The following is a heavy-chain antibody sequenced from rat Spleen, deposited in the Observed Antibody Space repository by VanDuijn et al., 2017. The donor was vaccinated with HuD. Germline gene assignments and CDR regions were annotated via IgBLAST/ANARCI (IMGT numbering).Heavy chain of an antibody. CDR1: GFTFSDYA. J-gene: IGHJ2*01. CDR3: ARHNWPLYYFDY. CDR2: IIYDGSST. V-gene: IGHV5-17*01. D-gene: IGHD5-1*01. Sequence: EVQLVESGGGLVQPGRSLKLSCAASGFTFSDYAMAWVRQAPKKGLEWVATIIYDGSSTYYRDSVKGRFTISRDNAKSTLYLQMDSLRSEDTATYYCARHNWPLYYFDYRGQGVMVTVSS.